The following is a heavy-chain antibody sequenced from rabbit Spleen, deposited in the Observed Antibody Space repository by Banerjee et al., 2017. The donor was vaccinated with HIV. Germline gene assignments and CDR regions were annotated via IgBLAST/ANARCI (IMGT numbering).Heavy chain of an antibody. D-gene: IGHD1-1*01. Sequence: QEQLVESGGGLVKPQGSLKLSCTASGFSFSNKAVMCWVRQTPGKGLEWIACINAVTGKNYYASWAKGRFTISKTSSTTVTLQVTSLTAADTATYFCTRDDGSGHYIDGYFDLWGPGTLVTVS. CDR3: TRDDGSGHYIDGYFDL. V-gene: IGHV1S45*01. CDR2: INAVTGKN. J-gene: IGHJ4*01. CDR1: GFSFSNKAV.